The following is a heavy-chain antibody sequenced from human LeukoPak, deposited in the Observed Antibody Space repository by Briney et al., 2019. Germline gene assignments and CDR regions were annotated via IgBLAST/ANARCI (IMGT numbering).Heavy chain of an antibody. Sequence: SETLSLTCTVSGYSISSGYYWGWIRQPPGKGLEWIGSIYYSGSTYYNPSLKSRVTISVDTSKNQFSLKLSSVTAADTAVYYCAGPGYDILTGHNGDDAFDIWGQGTMVTVSS. CDR1: GYSISSGYY. J-gene: IGHJ3*02. V-gene: IGHV4-38-2*02. CDR3: AGPGYDILTGHNGDDAFDI. D-gene: IGHD3-9*01. CDR2: IYYSGST.